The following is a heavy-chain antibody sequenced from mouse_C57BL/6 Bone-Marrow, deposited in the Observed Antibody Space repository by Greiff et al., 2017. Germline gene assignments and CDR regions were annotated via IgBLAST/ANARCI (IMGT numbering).Heavy chain of an antibody. V-gene: IGHV1-55*01. Sequence: QVQLQQPGAELVKPGASVKMSCKASGYTFTSYWITWVKQRPGQGLEWIGDIYPGSGSTNYNEKFKSKATLTVDTTSSTAYMQLSSLTSEDSAVYYCASYRGYDRDDWGKGTSVTVSS. J-gene: IGHJ1*03. CDR3: ASYRGYDRDD. CDR1: GYTFTSYW. CDR2: IYPGSGST. D-gene: IGHD2-14*01.